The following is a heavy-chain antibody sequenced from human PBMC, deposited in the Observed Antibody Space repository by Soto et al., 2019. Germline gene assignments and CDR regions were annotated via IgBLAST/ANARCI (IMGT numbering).Heavy chain of an antibody. Sequence: RASVKVSCKASGYTFPSYAMHCVRQAPGQRLERMGWINAGNGNTKYSQKFQGRVTITRDTSASTAYMELSSLTSEDTAVYYCAREYIGVVAATLASRGMDVWGQGTTVTVSS. J-gene: IGHJ6*02. CDR1: GYTFPSYA. D-gene: IGHD2-21*02. CDR3: AREYIGVVAATLASRGMDV. CDR2: INAGNGNT. V-gene: IGHV1-3*01.